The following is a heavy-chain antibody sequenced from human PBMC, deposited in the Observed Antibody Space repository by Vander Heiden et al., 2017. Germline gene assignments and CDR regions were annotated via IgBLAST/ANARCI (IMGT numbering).Heavy chain of an antibody. Sequence: EVQLLESGGGLVQPGGSLRLSCAASGFTFSTYAMSWVRQAPGKGLEWVSGIRGGADNTYYADSVKGRFTISRDSSKNTLYLQMNSLRAEDTAVYYCAKDLLGSFPDYFDFWGQGTLVTVSS. CDR1: GFTFSTYA. CDR3: AKDLLGSFPDYFDF. D-gene: IGHD1-26*01. J-gene: IGHJ4*02. CDR2: IRGGADNT. V-gene: IGHV3-23*01.